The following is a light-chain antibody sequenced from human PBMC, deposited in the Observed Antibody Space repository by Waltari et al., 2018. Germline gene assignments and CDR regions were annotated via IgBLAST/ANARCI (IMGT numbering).Light chain of an antibody. V-gene: IGLV4-69*01. Sequence: QLMLTQSPSASASLRASVKLTCTLSRGHSNYAIAWPQQQPEKGPRYLMKVNSDGSHIKGDGIPDRFSGSSSGAERYLTISSLQSEDEADYYCQTGGFGIWVFGGGTKLTVL. J-gene: IGLJ3*02. CDR1: RGHSNYA. CDR2: VNSDGSH. CDR3: QTGGFGIWV.